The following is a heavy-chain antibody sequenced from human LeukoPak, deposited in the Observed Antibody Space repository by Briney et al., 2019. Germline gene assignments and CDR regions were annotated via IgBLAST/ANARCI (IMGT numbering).Heavy chain of an antibody. CDR3: ARDCSSTSCYEVFDY. V-gene: IGHV3-21*05. CDR1: GFTFSSYE. J-gene: IGHJ4*02. Sequence: GGSLRLSCAASGFTFSSYEMNWVRQAPGKGLEWVSYISSSSSYIYYADSVKGRFTISRDNAKNSLYLQMNSLRAEDTAVYYCARDCSSTSCYEVFDYWGQGTLVTVSS. CDR2: ISSSSSYI. D-gene: IGHD2-2*01.